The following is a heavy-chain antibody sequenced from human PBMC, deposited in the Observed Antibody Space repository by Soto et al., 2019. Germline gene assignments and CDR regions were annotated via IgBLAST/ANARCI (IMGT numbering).Heavy chain of an antibody. CDR1: GYIFVNYG. D-gene: IGHD3-16*01. J-gene: IGHJ6*02. V-gene: IGHV1-18*01. CDR2: ISPYTGDT. CDR3: AMVDNYVTPTPQDV. Sequence: QVQLVQSGDEMKKPGASVRVSCKASGYIFVNYGIAWVRQAPGQGLEWMGWISPYTGDTHSDSKVQGRLTMTTDTSTTPAYMDLGSLTSDDTAVYYCAMVDNYVTPTPQDVWGQGTTVTVSS.